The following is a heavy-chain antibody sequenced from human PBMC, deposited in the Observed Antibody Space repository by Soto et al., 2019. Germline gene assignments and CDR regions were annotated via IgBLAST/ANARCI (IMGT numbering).Heavy chain of an antibody. CDR1: GGSLSSYY. CDR2: IYYSGST. V-gene: IGHV4-59*01. D-gene: IGHD3-10*01. CDR3: AREYGSGSRYNIAY. J-gene: IGHJ4*02. Sequence: SETLSLTCTVSGGSLSSYYWSWIRQPPGKGLEWIGYIYYSGSTNYNPSLKSRVTISVDTSKNQFSLKLSSVTAADTAVYYCAREYGSGSRYNIAYWGQGTLVTVSS.